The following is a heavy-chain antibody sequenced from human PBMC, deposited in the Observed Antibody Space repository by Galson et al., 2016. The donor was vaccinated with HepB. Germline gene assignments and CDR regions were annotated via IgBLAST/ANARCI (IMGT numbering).Heavy chain of an antibody. CDR3: AKDFRGYYKPIHY. D-gene: IGHD3-9*01. V-gene: IGHV3-23*01. Sequence: SLRLSCAGSGFIFSSYAMNWVRQAPGKGLEWVSTASGNGATTYYADSVKGRFTISRDNSKNTLYLQMNSLRAEDTAIYCCAKDFRGYYKPIHYWGQGTLVTVSS. J-gene: IGHJ4*02. CDR2: ASGNGATT. CDR1: GFIFSSYA.